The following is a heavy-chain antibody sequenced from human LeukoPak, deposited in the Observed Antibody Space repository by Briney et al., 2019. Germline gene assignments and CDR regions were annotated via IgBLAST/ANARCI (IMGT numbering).Heavy chain of an antibody. Sequence: GSLRLSCAASGFTFSSYAMSWVRQAPGKGLEWVSAISGSGGSTYYADSVKGRFTISRDDSKSTLYLQMRSLSVEDTAVYFCAKDTPYFEHWGQGVLVTVAS. J-gene: IGHJ4*02. CDR1: GFTFSSYA. CDR2: ISGSGGST. V-gene: IGHV3-23*01. CDR3: AKDTPYFEH.